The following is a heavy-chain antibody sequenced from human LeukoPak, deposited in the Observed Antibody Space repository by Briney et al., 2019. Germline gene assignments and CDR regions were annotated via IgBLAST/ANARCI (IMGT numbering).Heavy chain of an antibody. J-gene: IGHJ4*02. CDR2: ISGSGAGT. CDR3: AREQNIRGVIIIVDS. D-gene: IGHD3-10*01. CDR1: GFTFRSYT. V-gene: IGHV3-23*01. Sequence: GGSLRLSCAASGFTFRSYTMTWVRQAQGTGLEWVSSISGSGAGTYYADSVKGRFTISRDNSKNTLYLEVNGLRADDTAIYYCAREQNIRGVIIIVDSRGQGTLVTVSS.